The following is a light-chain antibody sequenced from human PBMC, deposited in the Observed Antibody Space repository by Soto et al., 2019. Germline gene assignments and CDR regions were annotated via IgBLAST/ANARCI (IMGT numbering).Light chain of an antibody. V-gene: IGKV1-39*01. CDR1: QSISRY. J-gene: IGKJ1*01. CDR3: QQSYNTPLT. Sequence: DIQMTQSPSSLSASVGDRITITCRASQSISRYLNWYQQKSGAAPELLIYDASTLQSGVPSRFRGGASGTDFTLTISSLQLDDFATYYCQQSYNTPLTFGQGTKVDIK. CDR2: DAS.